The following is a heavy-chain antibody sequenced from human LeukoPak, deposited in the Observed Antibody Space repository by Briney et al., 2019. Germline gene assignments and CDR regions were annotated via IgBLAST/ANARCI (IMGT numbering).Heavy chain of an antibody. D-gene: IGHD1-14*01. CDR3: ATQQGGNPAY. CDR1: GFPFNHYA. V-gene: IGHV3-21*01. CDR2: ISSTTTYI. J-gene: IGHJ4*02. Sequence: PGGSLSLPCGACGFPFNHYAMNWGRQAPGRGLEWVASISSTTTYIYYAHFVKGRFTLSRDNAKNMLYLQVNSLRAEDTAVYYCATQQGGNPAYWGQGTLVTVSS.